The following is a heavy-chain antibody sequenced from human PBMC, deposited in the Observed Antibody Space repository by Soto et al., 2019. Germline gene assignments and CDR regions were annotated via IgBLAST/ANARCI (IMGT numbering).Heavy chain of an antibody. J-gene: IGHJ6*03. D-gene: IGHD3-3*01. CDR3: ARGRRSLRFPTNGNSQRYYYYMDV. CDR2: INHSGST. CDR1: GGSISSYY. Sequence: PPETLSLTCTVSGGSISSYYWSWIRQPPGKGLEWIGYINHSGSTNYNPSLKSRVTISVDTSKNQFSLKLSSVTAADTAVYYCARGRRSLRFPTNGNSQRYYYYMDVWGKGTTVTVSS. V-gene: IGHV4-59*12.